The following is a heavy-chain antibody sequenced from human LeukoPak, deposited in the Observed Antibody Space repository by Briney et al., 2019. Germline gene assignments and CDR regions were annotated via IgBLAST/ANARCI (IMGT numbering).Heavy chain of an antibody. J-gene: IGHJ4*02. CDR2: IYYSGTT. V-gene: IGHV4-59*12. Sequence: PSETLSLTCTVSGGSISGYYWSWIRQPPGKGLEWIGYIYYSGTTNHNPSLKSRVTISVDTSKNQFSLKLSSVTAADTAVYYCARAPDYGDYDYWGQGTLVTVSS. CDR1: GGSISGYY. CDR3: ARAPDYGDYDY. D-gene: IGHD4-17*01.